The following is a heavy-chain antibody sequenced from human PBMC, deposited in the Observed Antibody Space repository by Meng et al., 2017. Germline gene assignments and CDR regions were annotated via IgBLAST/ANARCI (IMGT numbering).Heavy chain of an antibody. CDR3: ARDKLKTFDP. V-gene: IGHV1-3*01. CDR1: GYTFTSYA. Sequence: VHVGHVGAEVKKPGAPLQVACKASGYTFTSYAMHWVRQAPGQRLEWMGWINAGNGNTKYSQKFQGRVTITRDTSASTAYMELSSLRSEDTAGYYCARDKLKTFDPWGQGTLVTVSS. J-gene: IGHJ5*02. CDR2: INAGNGNT.